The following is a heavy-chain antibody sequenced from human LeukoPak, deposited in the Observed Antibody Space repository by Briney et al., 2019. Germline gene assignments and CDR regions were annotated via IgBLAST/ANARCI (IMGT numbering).Heavy chain of an antibody. D-gene: IGHD3-10*01. CDR2: IRYDGSNK. V-gene: IGHV3-30*02. CDR1: GFSFSRYG. J-gene: IGHJ3*02. Sequence: GGSLRLSCAASGFSFSRYGMHWVRQAPGKGLEWVAFIRYDGSNKYYADSVKGRFTISRDNSKNTLYLQMNSLRAEDTAVYYCANIWFGEFGDAFDIWGQGTMVTVSS. CDR3: ANIWFGEFGDAFDI.